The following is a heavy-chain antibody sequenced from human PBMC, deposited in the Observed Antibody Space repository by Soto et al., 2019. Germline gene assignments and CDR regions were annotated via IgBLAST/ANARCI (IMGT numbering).Heavy chain of an antibody. Sequence: GSLRLSCAASGFTFSSYWMSWARQAPGKGLEWVANIKQDGSEKYYVDSVKGRFTISRDNAKNSLYLQMNSLRAEDTAVYYCARDSSPGIAAAGIDYWGQGTLVTVSS. J-gene: IGHJ4*02. D-gene: IGHD6-13*01. V-gene: IGHV3-7*03. CDR3: ARDSSPGIAAAGIDY. CDR2: IKQDGSEK. CDR1: GFTFSSYW.